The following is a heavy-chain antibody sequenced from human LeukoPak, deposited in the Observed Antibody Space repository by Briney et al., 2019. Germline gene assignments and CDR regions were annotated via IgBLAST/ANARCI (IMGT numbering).Heavy chain of an antibody. CDR3: ARDHHRRLYDSQARDTFDI. CDR1: GFTFSSYS. CDR2: ISSSSSTM. J-gene: IGHJ3*02. Sequence: GGSLRLSCAASGFTFSSYSMNWVRQAPGKGLEWVSYISSSSSTMYYADSVKGRFSISRDNAKKSLYLQMNSLRAEDTAVYYCARDHHRRLYDSQARDTFDIWGQGTMVTVSS. V-gene: IGHV3-48*01. D-gene: IGHD3-22*01.